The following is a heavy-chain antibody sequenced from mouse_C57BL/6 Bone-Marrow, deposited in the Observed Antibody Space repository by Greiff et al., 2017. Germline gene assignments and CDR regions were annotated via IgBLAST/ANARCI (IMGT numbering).Heavy chain of an antibody. D-gene: IGHD2-10*01. V-gene: IGHV1-18*01. CDR2: INPNNGGT. CDR3: ARPYQNEVYYAMDY. CDR1: GYTFTDYN. Sequence: EVQLQQSGPELVKPGASVKIPCKASGYTFTDYNMDWVKQSHGKSLEWIGDINPNNGGTIYNQKFKGKATLTVDKSSSTAYMELRSLTSEDTAVYYCARPYQNEVYYAMDYWGQGTSVTVAS. J-gene: IGHJ4*01.